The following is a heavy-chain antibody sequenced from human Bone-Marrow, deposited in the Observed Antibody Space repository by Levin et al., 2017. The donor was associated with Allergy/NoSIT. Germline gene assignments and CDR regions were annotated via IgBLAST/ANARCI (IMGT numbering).Heavy chain of an antibody. CDR1: GFTFSSYA. J-gene: IGHJ4*02. CDR2: ISGSGGST. D-gene: IGHD3-3*01. CDR3: AKEAYDFWSRRYFDY. V-gene: IGHV3-23*01. Sequence: GESLKISCAASGFTFSSYAMSWVRQAPGKGLEWVSAISGSGGSTYYADSVKGRFTISRDNSKNTLYLQMNSLRAEDTAVYYCAKEAYDFWSRRYFDYWGQGTLVTVSS.